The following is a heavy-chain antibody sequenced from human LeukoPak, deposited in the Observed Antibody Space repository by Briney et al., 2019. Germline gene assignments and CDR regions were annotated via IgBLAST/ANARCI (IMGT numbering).Heavy chain of an antibody. J-gene: IGHJ3*02. Sequence: ASVKVSCKVSGYTLTELSMHWVLQAPGKGLEWMGGFDPEDGETIYAQKFQGRVTMTEDTSTDTAYMELSSLRSEDTAVYYCATDSRTIFGVVIIRDAFDIWGQGTMVTVSS. V-gene: IGHV1-24*01. CDR1: GYTLTELS. CDR3: ATDSRTIFGVVIIRDAFDI. D-gene: IGHD3-3*01. CDR2: FDPEDGET.